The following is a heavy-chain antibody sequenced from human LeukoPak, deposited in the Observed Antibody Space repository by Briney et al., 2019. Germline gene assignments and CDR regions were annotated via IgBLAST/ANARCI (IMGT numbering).Heavy chain of an antibody. CDR3: AKDRPYISSWYGCSTP. V-gene: IGHV3-23*01. CDR2: ISGSGGST. Sequence: SGGSLRLSCAASGFTFSSYAMSWVRQAPGKGLEWVSAISGSGGSTYYADSVKGRFTISRDNSRNTLYLQMHSLRAEDTAVYYCAKDRPYISSWYGCSTPWGQGTLVTVSS. D-gene: IGHD2-2*01. CDR1: GFTFSSYA. J-gene: IGHJ5*02.